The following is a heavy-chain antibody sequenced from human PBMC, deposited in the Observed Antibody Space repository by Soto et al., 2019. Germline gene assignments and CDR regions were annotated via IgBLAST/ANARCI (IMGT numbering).Heavy chain of an antibody. Sequence: QITLKESGPTLVKPTQTLTLTCTFSGFSLSTSGVGVGWIRQPPGKALEWLALIYWDDDKRYSPSLKSRLTSTKDTSKNQVVLTMTNMDPVDTATYYCAHRRAVPYYYDSSGYYNYWGQGTLVTVSS. CDR3: AHRRAVPYYYDSSGYYNY. V-gene: IGHV2-5*02. CDR1: GFSLSTSGVG. D-gene: IGHD3-22*01. CDR2: IYWDDDK. J-gene: IGHJ4*02.